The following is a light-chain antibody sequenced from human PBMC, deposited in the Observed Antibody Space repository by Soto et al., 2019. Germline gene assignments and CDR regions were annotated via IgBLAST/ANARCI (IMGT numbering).Light chain of an antibody. J-gene: IGKJ4*01. CDR2: GAS. CDR3: QQANSFPPT. Sequence: DIQLAQSPSSVSASVGDSVTITCRASQGIGSWLAWYQQKPGKAPKLLIYGASSLQSGVPSRFSGSGSGTDFTLTISSLQPEDFASYHCQQANSFPPTFGGGTKLEIQ. CDR1: QGIGSW. V-gene: IGKV1D-12*01.